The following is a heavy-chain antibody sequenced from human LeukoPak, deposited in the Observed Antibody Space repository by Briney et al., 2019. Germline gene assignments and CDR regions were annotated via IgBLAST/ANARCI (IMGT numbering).Heavy chain of an antibody. CDR2: INHSGST. D-gene: IGHD5-18*01. CDR3: ARTRGYSYGYSWFDP. J-gene: IGHJ5*02. Sequence: PSETLSLTCTVSGGSISSYYWSWIRQPPGKGLEWIGEINHSGSTNYNPSLKSRVTISVDTSKNQFSLKLSSVTAADTAVYYCARTRGYSYGYSWFDPWGQGTLVTVSS. CDR1: GGSISSYY. V-gene: IGHV4-34*01.